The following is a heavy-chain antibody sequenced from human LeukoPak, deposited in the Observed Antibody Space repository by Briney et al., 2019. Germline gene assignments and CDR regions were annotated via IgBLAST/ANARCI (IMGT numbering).Heavy chain of an antibody. D-gene: IGHD2-15*01. V-gene: IGHV3-23*01. CDR1: GFTFSNYA. J-gene: IGHJ4*02. CDR2: TSSGGGGT. CDR3: ARVAPYDY. Sequence: PGGSLRLSCAASGFTFSNYAMTWVRQAPGKGLEWVSATSSGGGGTYYADSVKGRFTISRDNSKNTLYLQMNSLRAEDTAVYYCARVAPYDYWGQGTLVTVSS.